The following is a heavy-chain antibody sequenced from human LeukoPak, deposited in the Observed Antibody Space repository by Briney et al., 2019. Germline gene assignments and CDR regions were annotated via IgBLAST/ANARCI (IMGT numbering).Heavy chain of an antibody. CDR3: ARVSSRYDSSGYPTFDY. J-gene: IGHJ4*02. D-gene: IGHD3-22*01. V-gene: IGHV4-59*12. CDR1: GGSISSCY. CDR2: IYYSGST. Sequence: SETLSLTCTVSGGSISSCYWSWIRQPPGKGLEWIGYIYYSGSTNYNPSLKSRVTISVDTSKNQFSLKLSSVTAADTAVNYCARVSSRYDSSGYPTFDYWGQGTLVTVSS.